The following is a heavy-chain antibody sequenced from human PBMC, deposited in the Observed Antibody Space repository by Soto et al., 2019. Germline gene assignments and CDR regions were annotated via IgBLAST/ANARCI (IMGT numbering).Heavy chain of an antibody. CDR1: GFTFSSYG. Sequence: PGGSLRLSCAASGFTFSSYGMHRVRQAPGKGLEWVAVISYDGSNKYYADSVKGRFTISRDNSKNTLYLQMNSLRAEDTAVYYCAKAYFRRGYCSGGSCQVGAFDIWGQGTMVTVSS. D-gene: IGHD2-15*01. CDR3: AKAYFRRGYCSGGSCQVGAFDI. CDR2: ISYDGSNK. J-gene: IGHJ3*02. V-gene: IGHV3-30*18.